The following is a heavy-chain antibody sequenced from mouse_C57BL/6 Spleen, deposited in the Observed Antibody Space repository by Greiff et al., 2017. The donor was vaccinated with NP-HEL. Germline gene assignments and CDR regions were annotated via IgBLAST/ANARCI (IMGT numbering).Heavy chain of an antibody. CDR1: GYTFTDYE. V-gene: IGHV1-15*01. J-gene: IGHJ3*01. CDR2: IDPETGGT. Sequence: VQLQQSGAELVRPGASVTLSCKASGYTFTDYEMHWVKQTPVHGLAWIGAIDPETGGTAYNQKFKGKALLTADKSSSTAYLELRSLTSEDSAVYYCTGYGEYDEAWFAYWGQGTLVTVST. CDR3: TGYGEYDEAWFAY. D-gene: IGHD2-14*01.